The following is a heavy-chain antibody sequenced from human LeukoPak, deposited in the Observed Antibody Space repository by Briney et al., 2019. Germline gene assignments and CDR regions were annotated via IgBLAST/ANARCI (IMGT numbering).Heavy chain of an antibody. Sequence: ASVKVSCKASGYTFTSYGISWVRQAPGQGLEWMGRISAYNGNTNYAQKLQGRVTMTTDTSTSTAYMELRSLRSDDTAVYYCARDGRFLEWLLGYFDYWGQGTLVTVSS. CDR3: ARDGRFLEWLLGYFDY. D-gene: IGHD3-3*01. V-gene: IGHV1-18*01. CDR2: ISAYNGNT. J-gene: IGHJ4*02. CDR1: GYTFTSYG.